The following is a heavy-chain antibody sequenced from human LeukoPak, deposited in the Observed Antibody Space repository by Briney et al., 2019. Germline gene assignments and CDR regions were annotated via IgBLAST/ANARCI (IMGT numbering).Heavy chain of an antibody. V-gene: IGHV4-39*01. CDR3: ARLPYSSSWYGIYYFDY. J-gene: IGHJ4*02. D-gene: IGHD6-13*01. CDR1: GDSISGSSYY. Sequence: SETLSLTCTVSGDSISGSSYYWGWIRQPPGKGLEWIGSIYSSGSTYYNPSLKSRVTISVDTSKNQFSLILSSVTAADTAVYYCARLPYSSSWYGIYYFDYWGQGTLVTVSS. CDR2: IYSSGST.